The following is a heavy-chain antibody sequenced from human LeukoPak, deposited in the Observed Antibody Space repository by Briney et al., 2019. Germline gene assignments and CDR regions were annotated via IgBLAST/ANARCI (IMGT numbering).Heavy chain of an antibody. Sequence: PGGSLRLSCAASGFTFSSYWMHWVRQAPGKGLVWVSRINSDGITTSYADSVKGRFTVSRDNSENMLYLQMNSLRAEDTAVYYCAQDLSYIGLDNWGQGTLVTVSS. CDR2: INSDGITT. J-gene: IGHJ4*02. CDR1: GFTFSSYW. V-gene: IGHV3-74*01. CDR3: AQDLSYIGLDN. D-gene: IGHD2-15*01.